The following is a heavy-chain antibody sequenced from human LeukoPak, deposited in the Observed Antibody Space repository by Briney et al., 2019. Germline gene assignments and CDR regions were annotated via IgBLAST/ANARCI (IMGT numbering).Heavy chain of an antibody. Sequence: SETLSLTCAVYGGSFSGYYWSWIRQPPGKGLEWIGEINHSGSTNYNPSLKSRVTISVDTSKNQFSLKLSSVTAADTAVYFCARVFGNYQEAMDVWGQGTTVTVSS. CDR1: GGSFSGYY. CDR2: INHSGST. V-gene: IGHV4-34*01. CDR3: ARVFGNYQEAMDV. J-gene: IGHJ6*02. D-gene: IGHD3-3*01.